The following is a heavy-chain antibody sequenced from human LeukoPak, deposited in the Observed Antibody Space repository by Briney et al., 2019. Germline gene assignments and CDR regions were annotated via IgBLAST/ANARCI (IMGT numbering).Heavy chain of an antibody. Sequence: SETLSLTCTVSGGSISSGGYYWSWIRQHPGKGLEWIGNIYYSGSTYYNPSLKSRVTMSVDTSKNQFSLKLSSVTAADTAVYYCAREALGVVVPAAPFDYWGQGTLVTVSS. V-gene: IGHV4-31*03. CDR3: AREALGVVVPAAPFDY. J-gene: IGHJ4*02. CDR1: GGSISSGGYY. CDR2: IYYSGST. D-gene: IGHD2-2*01.